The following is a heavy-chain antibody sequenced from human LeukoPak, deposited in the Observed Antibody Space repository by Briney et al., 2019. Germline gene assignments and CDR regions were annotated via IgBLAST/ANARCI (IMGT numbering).Heavy chain of an antibody. V-gene: IGHV1-24*01. D-gene: IGHD3-10*01. J-gene: IGHJ3*02. CDR1: GYTLTELS. CDR2: FDPEDGET. CDR3: AIPYGSGSYYNGLDAFDI. Sequence: ASVKVSCKVSGYTLTELSMHWVRQAPGKGLEWMGGFDPEDGETICAQRFQGRVTMTEDTSTDTAYMELSSLRSEDTAVYYCAIPYGSGSYYNGLDAFDIWGQGTMVTVSS.